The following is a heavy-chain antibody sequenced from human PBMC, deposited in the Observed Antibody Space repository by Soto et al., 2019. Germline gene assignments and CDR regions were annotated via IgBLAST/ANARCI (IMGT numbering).Heavy chain of an antibody. CDR2: IYYSGST. CDR1: GGSISSGGYY. Sequence: QVQLQESGPGLVKPSQTLSLTCTVSGGSISSGGYYWSWIRQHPGKGLEWIGYIYYSGSTYYNPSLKSRVNISVDTSKKQFSLKLSSLTAADTAVYYCACGTTVVKSDDYWGQGTLVTVSS. J-gene: IGHJ4*02. CDR3: ACGTTVVKSDDY. V-gene: IGHV4-31*03. D-gene: IGHD4-17*01.